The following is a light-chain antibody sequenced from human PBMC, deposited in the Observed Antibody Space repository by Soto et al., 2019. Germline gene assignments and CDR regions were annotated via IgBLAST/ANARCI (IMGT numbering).Light chain of an antibody. CDR1: QSVSSNS. CDR2: GAS. J-gene: IGKJ5*01. V-gene: IGKV3-20*01. CDR3: QQYGSSFIT. Sequence: EIVLTQSPGTLSLPPGERATLSCRASQSVSSNSLAWYHQKPGQPPRLLIYGASSRATGISDRFSGSGSGTDFTLTISRLEPEDFAVYYCQQYGSSFITFGQGTRLEIK.